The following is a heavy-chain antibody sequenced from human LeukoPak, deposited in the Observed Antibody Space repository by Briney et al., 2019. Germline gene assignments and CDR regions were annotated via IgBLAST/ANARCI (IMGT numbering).Heavy chain of an antibody. D-gene: IGHD2-8*01. CDR1: GGSISSYY. CDR3: ARDTYCTNGVCYRWPYYFDY. J-gene: IGHJ4*02. V-gene: IGHV4-59*01. CDR2: IYYSGST. Sequence: SEALSLTCTVSGGSISSYYWSWIRQPPGKGLEWIGYIYYSGSTNYNPSLKSRVTISVDTSKNQFSLKLSSVTAADTAVYYCARDTYCTNGVCYRWPYYFDYWGQGTLVTVSS.